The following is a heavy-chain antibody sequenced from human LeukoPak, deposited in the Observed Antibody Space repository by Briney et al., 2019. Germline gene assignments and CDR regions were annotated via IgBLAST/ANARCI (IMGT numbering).Heavy chain of an antibody. V-gene: IGHV4-4*02. CDR2: IYHSGST. CDR3: ARAVILGYYFDY. D-gene: IGHD2/OR15-2a*01. CDR1: GGSISSSNW. Sequence: SETLSLTCAVSGGSISSSNWWSWVRQPPGKGLEWIGEIYHSGSTYYNPSLKSRVTISVDTSKNQFSLKLSSVTAADTAVYYCARAVILGYYFDYWGQGTLVTVSS. J-gene: IGHJ4*02.